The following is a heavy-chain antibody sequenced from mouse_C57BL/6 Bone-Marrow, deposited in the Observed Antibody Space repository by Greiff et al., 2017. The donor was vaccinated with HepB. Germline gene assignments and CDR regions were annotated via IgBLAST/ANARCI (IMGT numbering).Heavy chain of an antibody. CDR1: GYTFTSYW. J-gene: IGHJ2*01. D-gene: IGHD1-1*01. CDR2: INPSNGGT. Sequence: QVQLQQPGTELVKPGASVKLSCKASGYTFTSYWMPWVKQRPGQGLEWIGNINPSNGGTNYNEKFKSKATLTVYKSSSTAYMQLSTLTSEDSAVYYCARAEIYYYGRAVFDYWGQGTTLTVSS. V-gene: IGHV1-53*01. CDR3: ARAEIYYYGRAVFDY.